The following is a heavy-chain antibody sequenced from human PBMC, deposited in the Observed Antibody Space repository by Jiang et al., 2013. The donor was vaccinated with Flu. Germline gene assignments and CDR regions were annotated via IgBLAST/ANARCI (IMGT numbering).Heavy chain of an antibody. V-gene: IGHV3-21*01. CDR2: ISSSSTYI. D-gene: IGHD3-9*01. CDR3: ARDGYYDIMTGYPNDAFDI. J-gene: IGHJ3*02. Sequence: QLVESGGGLVQPGGSLRLSCAASGFTFSSYSVNWVRQAPGKGLEWVSSISSSSTYIYYADSVKGRFTISRDNAKNSLYLQMNSLRAEDTAVYYCARDGYYDIMTGYPNDAFDIWGQGTMVTVSS. CDR1: GFTFSSYS.